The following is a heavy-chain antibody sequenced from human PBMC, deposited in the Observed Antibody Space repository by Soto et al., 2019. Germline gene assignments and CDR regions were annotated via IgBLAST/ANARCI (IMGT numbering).Heavy chain of an antibody. CDR2: IYHSGST. D-gene: IGHD3-10*01. CDR3: ARSRGVSGSSFDY. J-gene: IGHJ4*02. CDR1: GASISSGYY. Sequence: QVQLQESGPGLVKPSQTLSLTCSVSGASISSGYYWTWIRQHPGKGLEWIGYIYHSGSTFYNPSLKSRVTISLDTSKIQFSLKVTSVTAADTAVSYCARSRGVSGSSFDYWGQGTLVTVSS. V-gene: IGHV4-31*03.